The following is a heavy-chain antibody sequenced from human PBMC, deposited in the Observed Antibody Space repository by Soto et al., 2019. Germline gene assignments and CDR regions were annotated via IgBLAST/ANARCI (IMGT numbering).Heavy chain of an antibody. D-gene: IGHD6-19*01. Sequence: GGSLRLSCAASGFTFSNAWMNWVRQAPGKGLEWVGRIKSKTDGGTTDYAAPVKGRFTISRDDSKNTLYLQMNSLKTEDTAVYYFTTDTLAVAEFLQGEFDYWGQGTLVTVSS. J-gene: IGHJ4*02. V-gene: IGHV3-15*07. CDR2: IKSKTDGGTT. CDR1: GFTFSNAW. CDR3: TTDTLAVAEFLQGEFDY.